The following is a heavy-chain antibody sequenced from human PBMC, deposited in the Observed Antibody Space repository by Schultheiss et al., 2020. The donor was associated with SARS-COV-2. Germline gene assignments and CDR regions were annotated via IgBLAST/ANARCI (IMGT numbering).Heavy chain of an antibody. Sequence: LRLSCTVSGGSMRSGSYYWSWIRQPAGKGLEWIGRIFNSGSTNYNPSLKSRVTISVDTSKNQFSLKLSSVTAADTAVYYCARSIAVADDYYYYYMDVWGKGTTVTVSS. V-gene: IGHV4-61*02. J-gene: IGHJ6*03. D-gene: IGHD6-19*01. CDR2: IFNSGST. CDR3: ARSIAVADDYYYYYMDV. CDR1: GGSMRSGSYY.